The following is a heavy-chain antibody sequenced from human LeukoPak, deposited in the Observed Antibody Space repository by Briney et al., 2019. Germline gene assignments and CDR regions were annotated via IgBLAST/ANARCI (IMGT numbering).Heavy chain of an antibody. V-gene: IGHV4-31*11. D-gene: IGHD3-3*01. CDR1: GGSISSGDNY. CDR2: IYYSGIT. Sequence: SPTLSLTCAVSGGSISSGDNYWSWIRQPPGKGLGWIGYIYYSGITYYNPSLKSRVTISVDTSKNQFSLKLSSVTAADTAVYYCARDGSGYYGYFDLWGRGTLVTVSS. CDR3: ARDGSGYYGYFDL. J-gene: IGHJ2*01.